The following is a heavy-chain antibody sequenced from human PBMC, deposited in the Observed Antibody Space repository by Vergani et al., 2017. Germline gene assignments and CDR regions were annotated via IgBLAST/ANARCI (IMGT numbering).Heavy chain of an antibody. Sequence: EVQLVESGGGLVQPGGSLKLSCAASGFTFSGSAMHWVRQASGKGLEWVGRIRSKANSYATAYAASVKGRFTISRDDSKNTAYLQMNSLKTEDTAVYYCTRPIYGDYVVDGFDPWGQGTLVTVSS. CDR2: IRSKANSYAT. CDR3: TRPIYGDYVVDGFDP. J-gene: IGHJ5*02. CDR1: GFTFSGSA. V-gene: IGHV3-73*01. D-gene: IGHD4-17*01.